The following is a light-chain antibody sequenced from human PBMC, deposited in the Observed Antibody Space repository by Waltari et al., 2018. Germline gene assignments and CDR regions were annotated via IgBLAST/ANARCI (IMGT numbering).Light chain of an antibody. V-gene: IGKV1-5*03. CDR2: KAS. J-gene: IGKJ1*01. Sequence: DIQMTQSPSTLSASVGDRVTITCRASQSISWWLAWFQQKPGKAPKLLIYKASSLQSGVPSRFSGSGFGTEFTLTISCLQSEDFATYYCQQYYTYPRTFGQGTKVET. CDR3: QQYYTYPRT. CDR1: QSISWW.